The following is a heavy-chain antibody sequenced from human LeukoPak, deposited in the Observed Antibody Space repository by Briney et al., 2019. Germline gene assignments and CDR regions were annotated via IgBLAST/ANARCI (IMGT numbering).Heavy chain of an antibody. CDR2: IYTSGST. D-gene: IGHD1-26*01. J-gene: IGHJ4*02. Sequence: SETLSLTCTVSGGSISSSSYYWGWIRQPAGKGLEWIGRIYTSGSTNYNPSLKSRVTISVDTSKNQFSLKLSSVTAADTAVYYCAREEGSFTYFDYWGQGTLVTVSS. V-gene: IGHV4-61*02. CDR1: GGSISSSSYY. CDR3: AREEGSFTYFDY.